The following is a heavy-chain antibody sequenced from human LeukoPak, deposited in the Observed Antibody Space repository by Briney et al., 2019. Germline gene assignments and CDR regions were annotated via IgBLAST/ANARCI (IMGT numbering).Heavy chain of an antibody. Sequence: GGSLILSCAASGFSVSSNYMNWVRQAPGKGLEWVSVIYSGGNTYYADSVKGRFTISRDNSKNTLYLQMNSLRAEDTAVYYCARTPMFYFYGMDVWGRGTTVTVSS. V-gene: IGHV3-66*01. J-gene: IGHJ6*02. CDR3: ARTPMFYFYGMDV. D-gene: IGHD2-15*01. CDR1: GFSVSSNY. CDR2: IYSGGNT.